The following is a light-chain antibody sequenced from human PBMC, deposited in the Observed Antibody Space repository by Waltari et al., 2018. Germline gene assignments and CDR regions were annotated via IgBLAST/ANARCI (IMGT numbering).Light chain of an antibody. V-gene: IGLV2-23*01. CDR3: CSYVGGSRVL. Sequence: QSVLTQPASVSGSPGQSITISCPGTRSDTGAYNFVSWFQQLPGQAPRLLISEATKRPSGVSYRFSGSKSGNTASLSISDLQAEDEADYYCCSYVGGSRVLFGGGTKLTV. CDR1: RSDTGAYNF. J-gene: IGLJ2*01. CDR2: EAT.